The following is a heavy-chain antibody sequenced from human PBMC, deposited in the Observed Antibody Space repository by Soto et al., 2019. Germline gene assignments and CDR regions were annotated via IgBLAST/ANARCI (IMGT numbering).Heavy chain of an antibody. CDR3: ARENGRLVPLPYY. V-gene: IGHV3-33*01. CDR1: GFTFSSYG. Sequence: QVQLVESGGGVVQPGRSLRLSCAASGFTFSSYGMHWVRQAPGKGLEWVAVIWYDGSNKYYADSVKGRFTISRDNSKNTLYLQMNSLRAEDTAVYYCARENGRLVPLPYYWGQGTLVTVSS. CDR2: IWYDGSNK. J-gene: IGHJ4*02. D-gene: IGHD2-8*01.